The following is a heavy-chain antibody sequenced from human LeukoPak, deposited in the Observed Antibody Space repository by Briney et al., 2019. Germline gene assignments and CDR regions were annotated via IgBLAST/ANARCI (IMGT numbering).Heavy chain of an antibody. CDR1: GYTVTSYH. Sequence: GASVKVSCKASGYTVTSYHMHWVRQAPGQGLEWMGIINPSGGSTSYAQKFQGRVTMTRDMSTSTVYMELSSLRSEDTAVYYCATIEYSSSSEIWGQGTLVTVSS. V-gene: IGHV1-46*01. J-gene: IGHJ4*02. CDR2: INPSGGST. D-gene: IGHD6-6*01. CDR3: ATIEYSSSSEI.